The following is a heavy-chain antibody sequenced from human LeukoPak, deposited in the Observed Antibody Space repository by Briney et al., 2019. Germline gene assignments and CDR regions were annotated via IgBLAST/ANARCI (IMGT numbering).Heavy chain of an antibody. D-gene: IGHD5-18*01. V-gene: IGHV4-59*01. CDR1: GGSISSYY. J-gene: IGHJ4*02. CDR2: IYYTGST. CDR3: ARVGQYSHKD. Sequence: SETLSLTCTVSGGSISSYYWSWIRQPPGKGLEWIGYIYYTGSTNYNPSLKSRVTISVDTSKNQFSLKLNSVTAADTALYYCARVGQYSHKDWGQGTLVTVSS.